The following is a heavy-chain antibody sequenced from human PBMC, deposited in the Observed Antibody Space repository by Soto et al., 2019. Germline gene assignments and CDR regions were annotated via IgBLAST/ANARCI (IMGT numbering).Heavy chain of an antibody. V-gene: IGHV3-48*01. Sequence: GGSLRLSCAASGFTFSSYSMNWVRQAPGKGLEWVSYISSSSSTIYYADSVKGRFTISRDNAKNSLYLQMNILRAEDTAVYYCASGLYGNFDYWGQGTLVTVSS. D-gene: IGHD3-16*01. CDR1: GFTFSSYS. CDR3: ASGLYGNFDY. J-gene: IGHJ4*02. CDR2: ISSSSSTI.